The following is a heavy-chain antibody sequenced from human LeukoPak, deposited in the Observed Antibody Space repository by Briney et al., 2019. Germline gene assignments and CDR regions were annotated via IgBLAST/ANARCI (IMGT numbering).Heavy chain of an antibody. CDR2: ISSDGSQK. J-gene: IGHJ4*02. V-gene: IGHV3-30*18. CDR3: AKEMGPMVHGDY. Sequence: PRGSLRLSCAASGFTFSSYAMHGVRQAPGKGLDGVAIISSDGSQKFYAASVKGRFTISRDNSKNTLYLQMDSLRAGDTAVYCCAKEMGPMVHGDYWGQGTLVTVSS. D-gene: IGHD2-8*01. CDR1: GFTFSSYA.